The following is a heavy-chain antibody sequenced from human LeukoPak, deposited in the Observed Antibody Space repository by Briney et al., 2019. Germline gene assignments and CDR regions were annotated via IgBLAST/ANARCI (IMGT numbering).Heavy chain of an antibody. D-gene: IGHD6-13*01. CDR1: GYTFTSYW. V-gene: IGHV5-10-1*01. CDR3: ARESAAAGTGLDY. J-gene: IGHJ4*02. CDR2: IDPSDSYT. Sequence: GGSLKISLKSSGYTFTSYWISRGRPRPGKGPGWGGRIDPSDSYTSYSLSFQGHRTISPDKSPSTPYLQWVSLKTSDTATYYRARESAAAGTGLDYWGEGRLVTVS.